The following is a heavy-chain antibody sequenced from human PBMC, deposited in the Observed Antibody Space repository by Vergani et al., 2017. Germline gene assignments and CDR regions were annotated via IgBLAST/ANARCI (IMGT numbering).Heavy chain of an antibody. CDR2: IYYSGRT. Sequence: QVQLQESGPGLVKPSETLSLTCTVSGGSISSYYWSWIRQPPGKGLEWIGYIYYSGRTNYNPSLKSRVTMSVDTSKNQFSLKLSSVTAADTAVYYCARLRITAADDAFDIWGQGTMVTVSS. J-gene: IGHJ3*02. D-gene: IGHD6-13*01. CDR3: ARLRITAADDAFDI. CDR1: GGSISSYY. V-gene: IGHV4-59*01.